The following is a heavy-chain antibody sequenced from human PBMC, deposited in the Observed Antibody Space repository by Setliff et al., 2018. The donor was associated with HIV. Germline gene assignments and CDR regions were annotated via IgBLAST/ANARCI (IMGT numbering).Heavy chain of an antibody. Sequence: PGGSLRLSCAASGFTFSTYSMSWVRQAPGKGLEWVSSLSSNENYIYYADSVKGRFTISRDNAKNSLYLQMKSLRAEDTAVYYCAKDPAGSITMIVVVKNPWGQGTLVTVSS. CDR2: LSSNENYI. CDR1: GFTFSTYS. J-gene: IGHJ5*02. D-gene: IGHD3-22*01. V-gene: IGHV3-21*06. CDR3: AKDPAGSITMIVVVKNP.